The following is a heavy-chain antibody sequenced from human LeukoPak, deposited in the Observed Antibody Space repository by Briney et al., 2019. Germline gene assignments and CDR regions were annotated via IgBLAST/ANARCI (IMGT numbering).Heavy chain of an antibody. J-gene: IGHJ3*02. D-gene: IGHD3-10*01. V-gene: IGHV4-39*07. Sequence: PSETLSLTCTVSGGSISSSSYYWGWLRQPPGKGLEWIGSIYYSGSTYYNPSLKSRVTISVDTSKNHFSLTLSSVTAADTAVYYCARSDGYGLVGIWGQGTMVTVSS. CDR2: IYYSGST. CDR1: GGSISSSSYY. CDR3: ARSDGYGLVGI.